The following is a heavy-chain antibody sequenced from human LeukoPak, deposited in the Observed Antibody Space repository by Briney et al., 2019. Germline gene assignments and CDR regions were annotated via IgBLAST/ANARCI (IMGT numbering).Heavy chain of an antibody. J-gene: IGHJ4*02. CDR1: GFTFSSYS. CDR2: ISSSSSYI. CDR3: ARDLGFGPPYYFYY. V-gene: IGHV3-21*01. D-gene: IGHD3-10*01. Sequence: GGSLRLSCAASGFTFSSYSMNWVRQAPGKGLEWVSSISSSSSYIYYADSVKGRFTISRDNAKNSLYLQMNSLRAEDKAVYYCARDLGFGPPYYFYYLGQGTLVTVSS.